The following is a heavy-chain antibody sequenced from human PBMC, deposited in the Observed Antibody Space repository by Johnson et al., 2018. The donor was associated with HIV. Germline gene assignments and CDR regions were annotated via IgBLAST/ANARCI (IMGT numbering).Heavy chain of an antibody. CDR1: GFTFSNAW. CDR2: IKSKTGGGTA. J-gene: IGHJ3*02. Sequence: VQLVESGGGLVKPGGSLRLSCAASGFTFSNAWMSWVRQAPGKGLEWLGRIKSKTGGGTADYPAPMKGSFTISRDDSKNTLYLQMNTLKTEDTAVYYCTTLSLITMIVVVIDAFDIWGQGTMVTVSS. V-gene: IGHV3-15*01. CDR3: TTLSLITMIVVVIDAFDI. D-gene: IGHD3-22*01.